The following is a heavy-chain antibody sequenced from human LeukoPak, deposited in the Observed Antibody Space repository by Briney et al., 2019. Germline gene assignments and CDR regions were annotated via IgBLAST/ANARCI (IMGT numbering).Heavy chain of an antibody. D-gene: IGHD6-19*01. CDR1: GYSFTSYY. Sequence: GASVKVSCKTSGYSFTSYYIHWVRQAPGQGLEWMGWINPSSGGTEYAQKFQGRVTMTGDTSISTAYMELSRLRSDDTAVYYCASPSDSSGWYFDYWGQGNLVTVSS. CDR3: ASPSDSSGWYFDY. CDR2: INPSSGGT. J-gene: IGHJ4*02. V-gene: IGHV1-2*02.